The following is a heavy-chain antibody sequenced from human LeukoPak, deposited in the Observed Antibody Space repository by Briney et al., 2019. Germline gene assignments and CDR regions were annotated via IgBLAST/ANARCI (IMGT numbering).Heavy chain of an antibody. D-gene: IGHD6-13*01. CDR3: ARAVGIAAAGIVSINYYGMDV. Sequence: GGSLRLSCAASGFTFSNAWMSWVRQAPGKGLEWVGRIKSKTDGGTTDYAAPVKGRFTISRDDSKNTLYLQMNSLRAEDTAVYYCARAVGIAAAGIVSINYYGMDVWGQGTTVTVSS. J-gene: IGHJ6*02. V-gene: IGHV3-15*01. CDR2: IKSKTDGGTT. CDR1: GFTFSNAW.